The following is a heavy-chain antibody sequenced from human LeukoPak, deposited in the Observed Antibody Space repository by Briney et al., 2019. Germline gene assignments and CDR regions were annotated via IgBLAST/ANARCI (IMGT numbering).Heavy chain of an antibody. D-gene: IGHD2-2*01. CDR2: IYYSGST. Sequence: SQTLSLPCTVSGGSISSGDYYWSWTRQPPGKGLEWIGYIYYSGSTNYNPSLNSRVTISLDTYKKQFSLKLSSVTAADTAMYYCARVLYCSSTSCYWGDDAFDIWGQGTMVTVSS. V-gene: IGHV4-30-4*01. J-gene: IGHJ3*02. CDR3: ARVLYCSSTSCYWGDDAFDI. CDR1: GGSISSGDYY.